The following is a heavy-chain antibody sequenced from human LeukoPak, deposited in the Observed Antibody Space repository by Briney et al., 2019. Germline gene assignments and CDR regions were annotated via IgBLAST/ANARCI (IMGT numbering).Heavy chain of an antibody. CDR3: ARGGSSGYKYNAFDI. D-gene: IGHD3-22*01. CDR2: ISESGGYT. Sequence: PGGSLRLSCATSGFSFSSYAMSWVRQAPGKGLEWVSAISESGGYTNYAGSVKGRFTISRDNAKNSLYLQLNSLRAEDTAVYYCARGGSSGYKYNAFDIWGLGTMVTVSP. CDR1: GFSFSSYA. J-gene: IGHJ3*02. V-gene: IGHV3-23*01.